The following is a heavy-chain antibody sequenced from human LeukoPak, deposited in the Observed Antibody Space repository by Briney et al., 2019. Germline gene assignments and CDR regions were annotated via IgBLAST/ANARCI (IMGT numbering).Heavy chain of an antibody. CDR2: IYYSGST. D-gene: IGHD2-15*01. CDR1: GGSISSYY. Sequence: SETLSLTCTVSGGSISSYYWSWIRQPPGKGLEWIGYIYYSGSTDYNPSLKSRVTLSLDTSKNHFSLKLSSVTAADTAVYYCAPYCSGVTCYSVPWGQGTLVTVSS. J-gene: IGHJ5*02. CDR3: APYCSGVTCYSVP. V-gene: IGHV4-59*01.